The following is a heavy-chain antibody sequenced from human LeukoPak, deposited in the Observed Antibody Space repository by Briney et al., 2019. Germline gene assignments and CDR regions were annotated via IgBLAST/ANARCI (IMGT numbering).Heavy chain of an antibody. Sequence: GGSLRLSCSTSGFSFSTYAMYWVRQAPGKGLEWVSTISGGVVTTYYADSVKGRFTISGDNSKNTVYLQMNSLRAEDTAVYYCAKEGKLGYCSSSKCYLDYWGRGTLVTVSS. CDR1: GFSFSTYA. CDR3: AKEGKLGYCSSSKCYLDY. D-gene: IGHD2-2*01. CDR2: ISGGVVTT. V-gene: IGHV3-23*01. J-gene: IGHJ4*02.